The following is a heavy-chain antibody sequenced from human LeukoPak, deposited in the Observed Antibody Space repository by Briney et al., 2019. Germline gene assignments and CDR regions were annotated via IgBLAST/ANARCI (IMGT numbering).Heavy chain of an antibody. CDR1: GGTFSSYA. D-gene: IGHD1-1*01. Sequence: SVKVSCKASGGTFSSYAISWVRQTPGQGLEWMGGIIPIFGTANYAQKLQGRVTMTTDTSTSTAYMELRSLRSDDTAVYYCARRTGTTNYYYYMDVWGKGTTVTVSS. CDR2: IIPIFGTA. CDR3: ARRTGTTNYYYYMDV. V-gene: IGHV1-69*05. J-gene: IGHJ6*03.